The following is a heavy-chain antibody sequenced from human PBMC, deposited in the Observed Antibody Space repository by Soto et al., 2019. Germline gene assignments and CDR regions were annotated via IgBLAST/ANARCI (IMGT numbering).Heavy chain of an antibody. CDR2: MYTKERT. V-gene: IGHV4-4*07. CDR3: AREDYKDGGNNWFDP. Sequence: QVQLQQSGPGLVKASETLSLTCTVSGGSITNYYWSWIRQPAGKGLEWIGRMYTKERTNYNLSFKSRVSMSVDTSKNQCALKLNAVTAADPAVYYCAREDYKDGGNNWFDPWGQGPLVTVSS. CDR1: GGSITNYY. J-gene: IGHJ5*02. D-gene: IGHD3-16*01.